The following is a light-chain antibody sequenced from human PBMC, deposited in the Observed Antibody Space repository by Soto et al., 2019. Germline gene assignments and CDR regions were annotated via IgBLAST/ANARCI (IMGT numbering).Light chain of an antibody. J-gene: IGLJ3*02. CDR2: EVS. Sequence: QSALTQPASVSGSPGQSITISCTGTSSDVGGYNYVSWYQQHPGKAPKLLIYEVSNRPSGVSNRFSGSKSGNAATLTISGLQAEDEADYYCFSYTSTYTWVFGGGTKLTVL. V-gene: IGLV2-14*01. CDR1: SSDVGGYNY. CDR3: FSYTSTYTWV.